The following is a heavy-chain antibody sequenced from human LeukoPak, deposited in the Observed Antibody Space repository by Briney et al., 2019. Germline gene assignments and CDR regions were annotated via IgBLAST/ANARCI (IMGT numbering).Heavy chain of an antibody. Sequence: PGGSLRLSCAASGFTFSSYGMHWVRQAPGKGLEWVAFIRYDGSNKYYADSVKGRFTISRDNSKNTLYLQMNSLRAEDTAVYYCAKDELWFGELFPDYWGQGTLVTVSS. CDR1: GFTFSSYG. J-gene: IGHJ4*02. V-gene: IGHV3-30*02. D-gene: IGHD3-10*01. CDR3: AKDELWFGELFPDY. CDR2: IRYDGSNK.